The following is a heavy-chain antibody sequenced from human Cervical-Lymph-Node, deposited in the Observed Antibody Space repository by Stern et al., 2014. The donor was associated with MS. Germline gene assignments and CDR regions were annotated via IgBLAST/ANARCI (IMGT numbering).Heavy chain of an antibody. J-gene: IGHJ3*02. CDR2: INSYNGNA. Sequence: QLVQSGAEVKEPGASVRVSCKTSGYTFTKFSMSWVRQAPGQGLEWMGWINSYNGNANYAQNLQGRVTMTTDTSTSTAYMELRSLRSDDTAIYYCARIMAIAAFDIWGQGTVVTVSS. CDR1: GYTFTKFS. CDR3: ARIMAIAAFDI. V-gene: IGHV1-18*01. D-gene: IGHD5-12*01.